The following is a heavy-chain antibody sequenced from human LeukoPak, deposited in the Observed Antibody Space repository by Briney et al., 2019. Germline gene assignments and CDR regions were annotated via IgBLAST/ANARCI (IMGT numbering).Heavy chain of an antibody. CDR2: IRSKANNYAT. CDR3: TRDLDYYDSSGNFPDAFDI. J-gene: IGHJ3*02. V-gene: IGHV3-73*01. CDR1: GFTFSGSA. D-gene: IGHD3-22*01. Sequence: GGSLRLSCAASGFTFSGSAMHWVRQASGKGLEWVGRIRSKANNYATAYAASMKGRFTVSRDDSKNTAYLQMNSLKTEDTAVYYCTRDLDYYDSSGNFPDAFDIWGQGTMVTVSS.